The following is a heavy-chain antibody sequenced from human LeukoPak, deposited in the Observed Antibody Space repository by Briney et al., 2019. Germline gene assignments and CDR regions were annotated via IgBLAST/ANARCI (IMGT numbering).Heavy chain of an antibody. V-gene: IGHV1-3*01. CDR3: ARDGAVVAGTAQH. CDR1: GYTFTSYA. CDR2: INAGNGNT. Sequence: GASVKVSCKASGYTFTSYAMHWVRQAPGQRLEWMGWINAGNGNTKYSQKFQGRVTITRDTSASTAYMELNSLRSEDTAVYYCARDGAVVAGTAQHWGQGALVTVSS. J-gene: IGHJ1*01. D-gene: IGHD6-19*01.